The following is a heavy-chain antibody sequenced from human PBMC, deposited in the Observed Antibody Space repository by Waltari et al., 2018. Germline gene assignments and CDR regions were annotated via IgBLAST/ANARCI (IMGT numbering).Heavy chain of an antibody. CDR3: ARDQYCTNGVCIDY. CDR2: IYTSGST. J-gene: IGHJ4*02. V-gene: IGHV4-4*07. Sequence: QVQLQESGPGLVKPSETLSLTCTVSGGSISSYYWSWIRQPAGKGLEVIGRIYTSGSTNDNTSLQSRVTKSVTTSKTQFSLVLSSVTAADTAVYYCARDQYCTNGVCIDYWGQGTLVTVSS. D-gene: IGHD2-8*01. CDR1: GGSISSYY.